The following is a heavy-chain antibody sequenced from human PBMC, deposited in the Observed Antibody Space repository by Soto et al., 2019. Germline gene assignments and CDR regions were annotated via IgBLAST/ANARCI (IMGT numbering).Heavy chain of an antibody. J-gene: IGHJ4*02. CDR3: ARSSRSYFDY. CDR1: GGSISRSGYF. CDR2: IYDGGST. V-gene: IGHV4-31*03. Sequence: QVQLQESGPGLVKPSQTLSLTCTVSGGSISRSGYFWSWIRQHPGKGREWIGYIYDGGSTYYNPSLKSRVSLSVDTSKNQFSLNLTSVTAADTAMYYCARSSRSYFDYWGQGTLVTVSS.